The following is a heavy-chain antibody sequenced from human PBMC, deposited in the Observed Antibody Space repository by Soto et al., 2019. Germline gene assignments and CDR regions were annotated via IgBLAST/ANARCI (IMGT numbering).Heavy chain of an antibody. Sequence: EVQLLESGGGLVQPGGSLRLSCAASGFAFSNYDMSWVRQAPGRGLEWVSAIRGSGGSTYYADSVKGRFTISRDNAKNSLYLQMNSLRAEDTAVYYCARETYYYDSSAFDIWGQGTMVTVSS. CDR1: GFAFSNYD. V-gene: IGHV3-23*01. J-gene: IGHJ3*02. CDR3: ARETYYYDSSAFDI. D-gene: IGHD3-22*01. CDR2: IRGSGGST.